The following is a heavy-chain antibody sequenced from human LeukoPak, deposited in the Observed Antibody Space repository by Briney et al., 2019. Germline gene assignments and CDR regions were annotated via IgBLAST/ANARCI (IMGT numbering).Heavy chain of an antibody. CDR3: ARASRNGGWGYDY. Sequence: PGGSLRLSCAASGLIFDDYGMTWVRQAPGKRLEWVSGINWSGSYTGYADSVKGRFTISRDNAKNSLYLQMNSLRAEDTALYYCARASRNGGWGYDYWGQGTLVTVSS. J-gene: IGHJ4*02. D-gene: IGHD1-26*01. V-gene: IGHV3-20*04. CDR1: GLIFDDYG. CDR2: INWSGSYT.